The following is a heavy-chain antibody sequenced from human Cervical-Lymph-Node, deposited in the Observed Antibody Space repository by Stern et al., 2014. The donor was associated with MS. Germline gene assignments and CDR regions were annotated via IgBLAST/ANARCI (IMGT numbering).Heavy chain of an antibody. CDR3: ARDLGYCDYDYLDY. J-gene: IGHJ4*01. D-gene: IGHD4-17*01. Sequence: VQLVESGGGVVQPGRSLRLSCAASGFTFNRHGLHWVRQAPGKGLERLAVIWYDGTNEKYADSVKGLFTISRDNSMNTLFLEMSSLRAEDTAVYYCARDLGYCDYDYLDYWGHGTLVTVSS. CDR2: IWYDGTNE. CDR1: GFTFNRHG. V-gene: IGHV3-33*01.